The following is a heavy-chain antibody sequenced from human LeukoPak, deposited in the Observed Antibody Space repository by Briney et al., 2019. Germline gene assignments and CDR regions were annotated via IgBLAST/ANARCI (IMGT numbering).Heavy chain of an antibody. J-gene: IGHJ4*02. CDR3: ARDASVVAAAYFDY. CDR1: GGSFSGYY. D-gene: IGHD2-15*01. V-gene: IGHV4-34*01. Sequence: SETLSLTCAVYGGSFSGYYWSWIRQPPGKGLEWIGEINHSGSTYYNPSLKSRVTISVDTSKNQFSLKLSSVTAADTAVYYCARDASVVAAAYFDYWGQGTLVTVSS. CDR2: INHSGST.